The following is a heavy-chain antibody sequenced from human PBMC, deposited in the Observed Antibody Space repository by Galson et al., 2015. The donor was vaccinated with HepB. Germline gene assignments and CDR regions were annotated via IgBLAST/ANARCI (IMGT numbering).Heavy chain of an antibody. CDR2: ISSSSSYI. J-gene: IGHJ4*02. Sequence: SLRLSCAASGFTFSSYSMNWVRQAPGKGLEWVSSISSSSSYIYYADSVKGRFTISRDNSKNTLYLQMSSLRADDTAVYYCAKESGSDLVIGDYWGQGTLVTVSS. CDR3: AKESGSDLVIGDY. CDR1: GFTFSSYS. D-gene: IGHD2-2*01. V-gene: IGHV3-21*04.